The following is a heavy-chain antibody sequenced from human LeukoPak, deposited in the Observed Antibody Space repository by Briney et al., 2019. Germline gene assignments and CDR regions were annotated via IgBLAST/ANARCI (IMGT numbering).Heavy chain of an antibody. CDR3: VRDDRGIAVGSRDH. J-gene: IGHJ4*02. CDR1: GFSISIHW. D-gene: IGHD6-19*01. V-gene: IGHV3-7*03. Sequence: GGSLRLSCAASGFSISIHWMIWVRQAPGKGLEWVATINPDGTEKRYVDSVKGRFTISRDNGKNSLYLQMSSLRAEDTAVYYCVRDDRGIAVGSRDHGAQGTLVTVSS. CDR2: INPDGTEK.